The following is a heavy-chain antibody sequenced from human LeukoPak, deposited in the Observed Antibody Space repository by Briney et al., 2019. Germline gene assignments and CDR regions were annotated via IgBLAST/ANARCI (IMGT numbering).Heavy chain of an antibody. Sequence: PGGSLRLFCGASGFTVSSHYMSWVRQAPGEGLEWVSVIYTGSSTYYADSVKGRFTISRDNSKNTLYLQMNSLRAEDTAVYYCAKARLSDYSSGWYYWGQGTLVTVS. CDR2: IYTGSST. J-gene: IGHJ4*02. CDR1: GFTVSSHY. D-gene: IGHD6-19*01. CDR3: AKARLSDYSSGWYY. V-gene: IGHV3-53*01.